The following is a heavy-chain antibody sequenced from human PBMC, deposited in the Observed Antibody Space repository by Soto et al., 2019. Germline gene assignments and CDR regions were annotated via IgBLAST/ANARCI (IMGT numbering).Heavy chain of an antibody. CDR2: IYPGDSDT. J-gene: IGHJ4*02. D-gene: IGHD3-22*01. CDR3: ARQRLWGTSGYYYFEN. V-gene: IGHV5-51*01. CDR1: GHIFSNYW. Sequence: GESLKISCKGSGHIFSNYWIGWVRQMPGKGLEWMGIIYPGDSDTRYSPSFQGQVTITVDKSINTAYLQWSRLKASDTAIYYCARQRLWGTSGYYYFENWGQGALVTVSS.